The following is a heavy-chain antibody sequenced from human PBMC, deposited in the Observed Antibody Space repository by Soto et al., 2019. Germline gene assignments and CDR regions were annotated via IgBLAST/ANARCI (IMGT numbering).Heavy chain of an antibody. CDR3: ARVKYYGSGSYYNLHWFDP. CDR1: GGSFSGYY. CDR2: INHSGST. D-gene: IGHD3-10*01. V-gene: IGHV4-34*01. Sequence: QVQLQQWGAGLLKPSETLSLTCAVYGGSFSGYYWSWIRQPPGKGLEWIGEINHSGSTNYNPSLKSRVTISVDTSKNQFSRKLSSVTAADTAVYYCARVKYYGSGSYYNLHWFDPWGQGTLVTVSS. J-gene: IGHJ5*02.